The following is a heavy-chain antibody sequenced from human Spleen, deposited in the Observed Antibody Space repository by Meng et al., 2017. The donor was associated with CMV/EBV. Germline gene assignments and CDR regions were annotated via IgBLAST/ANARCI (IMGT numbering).Heavy chain of an antibody. CDR3: AKEGPEECSSPRCYLYYFYTMDV. J-gene: IGHJ6*02. Sequence: GESLKISCAASGFTFSSYGMHWFRQAPGKGLEWVAFIRYDGSNKYYADSVKGRLTISRDNSKNMLYLQMNSLRVEDTAVYYCAKEGPEECSSPRCYLYYFYTMDVWGQGTTVTVSS. CDR1: GFTFSSYG. CDR2: IRYDGSNK. V-gene: IGHV3-30*02. D-gene: IGHD2-2*01.